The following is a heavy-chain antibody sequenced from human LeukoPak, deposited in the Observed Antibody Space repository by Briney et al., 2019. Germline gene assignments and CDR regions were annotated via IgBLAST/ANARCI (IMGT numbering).Heavy chain of an antibody. Sequence: ASVKVSCKASGYTFTSYDVNWVRQAAGQGLEWMGWMNPNSGDTGYAQKFQGRVTMTRNTSISSAYMELSSLRSEDTAVYYCARDTLRTGIDYWGQGTLVTVSS. CDR3: ARDTLRTGIDY. CDR1: GYTFTSYD. J-gene: IGHJ4*02. CDR2: MNPNSGDT. D-gene: IGHD1-1*01. V-gene: IGHV1-8*01.